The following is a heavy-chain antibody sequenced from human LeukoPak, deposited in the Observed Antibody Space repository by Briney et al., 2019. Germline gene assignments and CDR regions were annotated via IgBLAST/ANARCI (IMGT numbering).Heavy chain of an antibody. CDR1: GGSISSGSYY. CDR2: IYASGGT. CDR3: ARDAYLRPNAFDF. J-gene: IGHJ3*01. V-gene: IGHV4-61*02. Sequence: SQTLSLTCTVSGGSISSGSYYWSWIRQPAGKGLEWIGRIYASGGTNYNPSLKSRVTISVDTSKNQFSLKLSSVTAADTAVYYCARDAYLRPNAFDFWGQGTMVTVSS. D-gene: IGHD3-16*01.